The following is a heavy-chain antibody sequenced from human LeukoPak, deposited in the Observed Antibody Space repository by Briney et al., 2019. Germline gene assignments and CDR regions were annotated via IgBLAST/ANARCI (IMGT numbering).Heavy chain of an antibody. V-gene: IGHV3-23*01. J-gene: IGHJ4*02. CDR2: ITASGGST. D-gene: IGHD1-1*01. Sequence: PGGSLRLSCASSGFTFNNYAMTWVRQAPGRGLEWVSPITASGGSTYCADSVKGRFTISRDNSKNTLYLQMSSLRAEDTAVYYCARDYPTSGIVTIFDYWGQGTLVTVSS. CDR1: GFTFNNYA. CDR3: ARDYPTSGIVTIFDY.